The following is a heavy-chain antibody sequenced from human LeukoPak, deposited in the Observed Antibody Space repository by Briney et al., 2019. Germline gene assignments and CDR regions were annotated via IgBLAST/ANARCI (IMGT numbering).Heavy chain of an antibody. D-gene: IGHD6-19*01. CDR3: ARSGWSYYFGLDV. CDR2: ISSSGSTI. Sequence: GGSLRLSCAASGFTFSSYAMSWLRQAPGKGLEWVSYISSSGSTIYYADSVKGRFTISRDNAKNSLFLQMNSLRAEDTAVYYCARSGWSYYFGLDVWGHGTTVTVSS. J-gene: IGHJ6*02. V-gene: IGHV3-48*04. CDR1: GFTFSSYA.